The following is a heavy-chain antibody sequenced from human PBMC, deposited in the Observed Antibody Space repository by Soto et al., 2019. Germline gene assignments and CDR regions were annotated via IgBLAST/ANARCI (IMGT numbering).Heavy chain of an antibody. V-gene: IGHV3-23*01. CDR3: AIVIAVAGRSYYYYGMDV. CDR2: ISDSGST. Sequence: GGSLRLSCEASGITFRSHAMSWVRQAPGRGLEWVSNISDSGSTYYTDSVKGRFTISRNNSKKTRYLQMNSLRAEDTAVFYCAIVIAVAGRSYYYYGMDVWGQGTTVTVSS. D-gene: IGHD6-19*01. J-gene: IGHJ6*02. CDR1: GITFRSHA.